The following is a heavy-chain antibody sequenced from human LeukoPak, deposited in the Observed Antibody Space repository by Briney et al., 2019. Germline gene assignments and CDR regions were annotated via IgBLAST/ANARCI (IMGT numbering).Heavy chain of an antibody. J-gene: IGHJ5*02. CDR2: TYYRSKWYN. CDR3: AGAGGYSYSPRPNWFDP. V-gene: IGHV6-1*01. D-gene: IGHD5-18*01. Sequence: SQTLSLTCAISGDSVSSNSAAWNWIRQSPSRGLEWLGRTYYRSKWYNDYAVSVKSRITINPDTSKNQFSLQLNSVTPEDTAVYYCAGAGGYSYSPRPNWFDPWGQGTLVTVSS. CDR1: GDSVSSNSAA.